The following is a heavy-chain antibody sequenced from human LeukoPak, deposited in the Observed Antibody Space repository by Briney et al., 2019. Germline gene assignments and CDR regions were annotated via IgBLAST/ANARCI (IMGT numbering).Heavy chain of an antibody. V-gene: IGHV3-66*01. CDR1: GFTVSSNY. Sequence: PAGGSLRLSCAASGFTVSSNYMSWVRQAPGKGLEWVSALYSDGTTYYADSVKGRFTISRDNSKNTLYLQMNSLRAEDTAVYYCAKDQKYSGSYFSPRYWGQGTLVTVSS. CDR2: LYSDGTT. J-gene: IGHJ4*02. CDR3: AKDQKYSGSYFSPRY. D-gene: IGHD1-26*01.